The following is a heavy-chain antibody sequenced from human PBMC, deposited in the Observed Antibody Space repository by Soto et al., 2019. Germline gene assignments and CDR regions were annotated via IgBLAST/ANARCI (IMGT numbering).Heavy chain of an antibody. D-gene: IGHD3-16*01. Sequence: PGGSLRLSCAASGFTFISYWMSWVRQAPGKGLEWVANIKQDGSEKYYVDSVKGRFTISRDNAKNSLYLQMNSLRAEDTAVYYCARVRFGAFDIWGQGTMVTGSS. CDR2: IKQDGSEK. J-gene: IGHJ3*02. CDR1: GFTFISYW. CDR3: ARVRFGAFDI. V-gene: IGHV3-7*01.